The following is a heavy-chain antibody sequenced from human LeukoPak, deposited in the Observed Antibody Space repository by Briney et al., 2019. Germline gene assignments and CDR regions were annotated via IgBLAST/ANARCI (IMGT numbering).Heavy chain of an antibody. Sequence: GGSLRLSCAASGFTFSHYTMNWVRQTPGKGLEWISSINPAGTSTYYADSVKGRFTISRDAAKNSLYLQMNSLRVEDTALYYCVRDFSGESGYGGYWGAGTLVTDSP. V-gene: IGHV3-21*01. J-gene: IGHJ4*02. CDR3: VRDFSGESGYGGY. CDR1: GFTFSHYT. CDR2: INPAGTST. D-gene: IGHD5-12*01.